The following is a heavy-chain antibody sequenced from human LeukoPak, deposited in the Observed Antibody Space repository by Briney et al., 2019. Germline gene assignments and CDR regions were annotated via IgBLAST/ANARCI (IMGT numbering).Heavy chain of an antibody. V-gene: IGHV3-48*01. D-gene: IGHD2-2*01. J-gene: IGHJ4*02. CDR3: ARDSADCSSITCFPGDY. Sequence: PGGSLRLSCAASGFTFSSYSMNWVRQAPGKGLEWISYIRSSSSTIYYADSVKGRFTISRDNVKNSVYLQMNSLRAEDTAVYYCARDSADCSSITCFPGDYWGQGTLVTVSS. CDR2: IRSSSSTI. CDR1: GFTFSSYS.